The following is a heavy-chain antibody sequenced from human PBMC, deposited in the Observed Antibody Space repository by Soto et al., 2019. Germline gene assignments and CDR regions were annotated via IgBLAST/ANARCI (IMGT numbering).Heavy chain of an antibody. D-gene: IGHD3-22*01. CDR3: ARGRVVVIRGICFDY. V-gene: IGHV4-34*01. Sequence: SETLSLTCAVYGGSFSGYYWSWIRQPPGKGLEWIGEINHSGSTNYNPSLKSRVTISVDTSKNQFSLKLSSVTAADTAVYYCARGRVVVIRGICFDYWGQGTLVTVSS. CDR2: INHSGST. J-gene: IGHJ4*02. CDR1: GGSFSGYY.